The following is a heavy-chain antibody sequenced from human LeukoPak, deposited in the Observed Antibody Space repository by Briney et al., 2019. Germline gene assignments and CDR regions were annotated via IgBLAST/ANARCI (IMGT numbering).Heavy chain of an antibody. V-gene: IGHV4-4*09. CDR3: ARHRLYSSSSLAY. CDR2: IYASGST. Sequence: PSETLSLTCTVSGGSIRSYYWSWIRQPPGKGLEWVAYIYASGSTNYNPSLKSRVTISVDTSKSQFSLKLTSVTAADTAVYYCARHRLYSSSSLAYWGQGTLVTVSS. D-gene: IGHD6-6*01. J-gene: IGHJ4*02. CDR1: GGSIRSYY.